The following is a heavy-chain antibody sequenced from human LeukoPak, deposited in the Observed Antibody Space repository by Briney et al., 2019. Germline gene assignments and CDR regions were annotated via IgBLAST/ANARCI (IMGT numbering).Heavy chain of an antibody. CDR2: ISGSGGST. CDR1: GFTFSSYA. CDR3: AKGNGYYYYFDY. J-gene: IGHJ4*02. V-gene: IGHV3-23*01. Sequence: GGSLRLSCAASGFTFSSYAMSWVRQAPGKGLEWVSAISGSGGSTYYADTVKGRFTISRDNSKNTLYLQMNSLRAEDTAVYYCAKGNGYYYYFDYWGQGTLVTVSS. D-gene: IGHD3-3*01.